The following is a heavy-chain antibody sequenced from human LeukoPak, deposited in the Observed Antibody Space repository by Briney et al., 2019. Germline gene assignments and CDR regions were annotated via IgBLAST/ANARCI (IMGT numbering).Heavy chain of an antibody. D-gene: IGHD3-16*01. Sequence: PGGSLRLSCAASGFTFSSYAMHWVRRAPGKGLEWVAVISYDGSNKYYADSVKGRFTISRDNSKNTLYLQMNSLRAEDTAVYYCASGGIPPYNWFDPWGQGTLVTVSS. V-gene: IGHV3-30-3*01. J-gene: IGHJ5*02. CDR1: GFTFSSYA. CDR2: ISYDGSNK. CDR3: ASGGIPPYNWFDP.